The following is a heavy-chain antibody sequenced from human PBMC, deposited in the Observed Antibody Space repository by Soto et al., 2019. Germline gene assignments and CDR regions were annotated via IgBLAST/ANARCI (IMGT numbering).Heavy chain of an antibody. CDR1: GGSVSSGSYY. V-gene: IGHV4-61*01. D-gene: IGHD1-1*01. J-gene: IGHJ4*02. Sequence: NPSETLSLTCTVSGGSVSSGSYYWSWIRQPPGKGLEWIGYIYYSGSTNYNPSLKSRVTISVDTSKNQFSLKLGSVTAADTAVYYCARVLRRLQPFDYWGQGTLVTVSS. CDR3: ARVLRRLQPFDY. CDR2: IYYSGST.